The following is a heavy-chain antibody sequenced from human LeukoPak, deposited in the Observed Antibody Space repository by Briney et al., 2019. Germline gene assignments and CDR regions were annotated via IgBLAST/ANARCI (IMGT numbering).Heavy chain of an antibody. V-gene: IGHV3-23*03. J-gene: IGHJ6*02. CDR3: ARGYSFGDYYYYGMDV. Sequence: GGSLRLSCAASGFTFSSYAMSWVRQAPGKGLEWVSVIYSGGSTYYADSVKGRFTISRDNAKNSLYLQTNSLRDEDTAVYYCARGYSFGDYYYYGMDVWGQGTTVTVSS. CDR1: GFTFSSYA. CDR2: IYSGGST. D-gene: IGHD5-18*01.